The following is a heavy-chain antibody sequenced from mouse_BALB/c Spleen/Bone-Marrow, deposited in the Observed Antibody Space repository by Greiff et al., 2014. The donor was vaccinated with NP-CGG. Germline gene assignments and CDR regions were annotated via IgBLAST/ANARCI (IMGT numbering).Heavy chain of an antibody. V-gene: IGHV14-1*02. D-gene: IGHD2-4*01. J-gene: IGHJ2*01. Sequence: EVKLVESGAELVRPGALVKLSCKASGFNIKDYYMHWVKQRPEQGLEWIGWIDPENGNTIYDPKFQGKASITADTSSNTAYLQLSSLTSEDTAVYYRAMITTYWGQGTTLTVSS. CDR1: GFNIKDYY. CDR2: IDPENGNT. CDR3: AMITTY.